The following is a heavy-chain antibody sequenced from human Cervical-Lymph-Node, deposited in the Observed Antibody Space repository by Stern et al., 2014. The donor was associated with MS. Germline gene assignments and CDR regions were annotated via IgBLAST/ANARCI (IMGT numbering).Heavy chain of an antibody. CDR2: IFPRDSNT. Sequence: VQLVESGAEVKKPGESLKISCEASGYLFDDYWIGWVRQMSGRGLELVAIIFPRDSNTRYSPSAPGQVTISADKSISTAYLPWSSLKASDPAMYYCARSPATPSGYDRFDYWGQGALVTVSS. CDR3: ARSPATPSGYDRFDY. J-gene: IGHJ4*02. D-gene: IGHD5-12*01. V-gene: IGHV5-51*03. CDR1: GYLFDDYW.